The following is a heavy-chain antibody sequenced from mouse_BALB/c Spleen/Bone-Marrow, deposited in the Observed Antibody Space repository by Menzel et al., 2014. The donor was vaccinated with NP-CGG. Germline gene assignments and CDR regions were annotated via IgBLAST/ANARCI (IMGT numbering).Heavy chain of an antibody. CDR2: ISRGGSYI. CDR3: ARRYGNYGNVDV. Sequence: EVQLVESGGGLVKPGGSLKLSCAASGFTFSTYAMSWVRQTPEKRLEWVATISRGGSYIYYPDSVKGRFTISRDNAKNSLYLQMSSLGSEDTAIYYGARRYGNYGNVDVWGAGTTVTVSS. CDR1: GFTFSTYA. J-gene: IGHJ1*01. D-gene: IGHD2-1*01. V-gene: IGHV5-9-3*01.